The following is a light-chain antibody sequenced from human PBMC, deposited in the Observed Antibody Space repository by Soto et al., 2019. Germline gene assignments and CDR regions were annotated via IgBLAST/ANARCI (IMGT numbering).Light chain of an antibody. CDR3: QQRSNWAPGPLT. Sequence: EIVLTQSPATLSLSPGERATLSCRASQSVSSYLAWYQQKPGQAPRLLIYDASNRATGIPARFSGSGSGTDFTLTISSLEPEDFAVYYCQQRSNWAPGPLTFGPGTKVYIK. CDR2: DAS. J-gene: IGKJ3*01. V-gene: IGKV3-11*01. CDR1: QSVSSY.